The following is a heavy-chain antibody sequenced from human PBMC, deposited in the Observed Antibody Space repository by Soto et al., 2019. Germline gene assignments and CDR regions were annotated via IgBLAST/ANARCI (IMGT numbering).Heavy chain of an antibody. CDR1: GGSISSGDYY. Sequence: SETLSLTCTVSGGSISSGDYYWSWIRQPPGKGLEWIGYIYYSGSTYYNPSLKSRVTISVDTSKNQFSLKLSSVTAADTAVYYCAREVTYYYGSGSYYDYWGQGTLVTVSS. V-gene: IGHV4-30-4*01. CDR3: AREVTYYYGSGSYYDY. D-gene: IGHD3-10*01. J-gene: IGHJ4*02. CDR2: IYYSGST.